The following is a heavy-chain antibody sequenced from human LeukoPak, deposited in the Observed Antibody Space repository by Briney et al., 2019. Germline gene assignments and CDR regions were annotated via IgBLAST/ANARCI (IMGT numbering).Heavy chain of an antibody. CDR1: GGSISSSSYY. J-gene: IGHJ3*02. CDR2: IYYSGST. Sequence: SETLSLTCTVSGGSISSSSYYWGWIRQPPGKGLERIGSIYYSGSTYYNPSLKSRVTIPVDTSKNQFSLKLSSVTAADTAVYYCARDRGVLRYFDWLPDAFDIWGQGTMVTVSS. D-gene: IGHD3-9*01. CDR3: ARDRGVLRYFDWLPDAFDI. V-gene: IGHV4-39*07.